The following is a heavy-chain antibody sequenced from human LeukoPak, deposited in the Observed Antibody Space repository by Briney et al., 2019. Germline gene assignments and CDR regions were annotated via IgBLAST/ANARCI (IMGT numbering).Heavy chain of an antibody. Sequence: SQTLSLTCSVSGGSIRGGGYYWSWIRQHPGKGLEWIGFIYDSGSAYYNPSLKSRVTISVDTSKNQFSLKLSSVTAADTALYYCARAKHTHGWFDPWGQGTLVTVSS. CDR1: GGSIRGGGYY. J-gene: IGHJ5*02. CDR3: ARAKHTHGWFDP. V-gene: IGHV4-31*03. CDR2: IYDSGSA.